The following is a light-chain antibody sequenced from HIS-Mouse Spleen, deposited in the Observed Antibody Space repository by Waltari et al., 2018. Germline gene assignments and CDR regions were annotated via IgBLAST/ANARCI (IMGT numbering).Light chain of an antibody. CDR2: KDS. CDR1: ALPKQY. J-gene: IGLJ1*01. V-gene: IGLV3-25*03. Sequence: SYELTQPPSVSVSPGQTARITCSGDALPKQYAYWYQQKPGQAPVLVLYKDSERPSGIPELFSGASSGTTVTLTISGGQAEDEADYYCQSADSSGTYVFGTGTKVTVL. CDR3: QSADSSGTYV.